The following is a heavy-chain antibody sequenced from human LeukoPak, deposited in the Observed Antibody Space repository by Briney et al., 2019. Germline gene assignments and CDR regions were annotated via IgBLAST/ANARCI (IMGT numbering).Heavy chain of an antibody. CDR3: ARGTYRPSSSWSANVHYGMDV. J-gene: IGHJ6*02. V-gene: IGHV3-30-3*01. D-gene: IGHD6-13*01. Sequence: GGSLRLSCAASGFTFSSYAMHWVGQAPGKGLEWVAVISYDGSNQYYADSEKGRFTISRVNSKNLLYLQLNSLRAEDTVVLYCARGTYRPSSSWSANVHYGMDVWGQGNTVTVSS. CDR2: ISYDGSNQ. CDR1: GFTFSSYA.